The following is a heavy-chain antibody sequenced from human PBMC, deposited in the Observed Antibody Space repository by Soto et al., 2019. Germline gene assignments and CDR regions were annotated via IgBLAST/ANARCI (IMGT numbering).Heavy chain of an antibody. V-gene: IGHV1-8*01. Sequence: SSVKVSCKAFGYTFTSYDINWVRKATGQGLEWMGWMNPNSGNTGCAQKFQGRVTMTRNTSLSTAYMELSSLRSADTAVYYSGSTYYNPSLKSRVTISVDTSKNQFSLKLSSVTAADTAVYYCASSHLDYDILTGYYTTEYYYYGMDVWGQGTTVTVSS. D-gene: IGHD2-21*02. J-gene: IGHJ6*02. CDR1: GYTFTSYD. CDR3: GSTYYNPSLKSRVTISVDTSKNQFSLKLSSVTAADTAVYYCASSHLDYDILTGYYTTEYYYYGMDV. CDR2: MNPNSGNT.